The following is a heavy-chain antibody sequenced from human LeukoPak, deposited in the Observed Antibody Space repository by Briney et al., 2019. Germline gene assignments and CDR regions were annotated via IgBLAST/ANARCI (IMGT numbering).Heavy chain of an antibody. CDR2: ISYDGSNK. V-gene: IGHV3-30*04. CDR1: GFTFSSYA. CDR3: ARDRGYSYGPFDY. D-gene: IGHD5-18*01. J-gene: IGHJ4*02. Sequence: GRSLRLSCAASGFTFSSYAMHWVRQAPGKGLEWVAVISYDGSNKYYADSVKGRFTISRDNSKNTLYLQMSSLRAEDTAVYYCARDRGYSYGPFDYWGQGTLVTVSS.